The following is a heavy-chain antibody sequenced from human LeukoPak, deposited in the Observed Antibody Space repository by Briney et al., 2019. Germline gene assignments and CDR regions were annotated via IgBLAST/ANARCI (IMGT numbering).Heavy chain of an antibody. J-gene: IGHJ3*02. Sequence: SQTLSLTCTVSGGSISSGGYYWHWIRQPPGKGLEWIGYIYHSGSTYYNPSLKSRLTISVDGSKNQFSLKLSSVTAADTAGYYCARVGDFLEWLWAFDIWGQGTMVTVSS. CDR1: GGSISSGGYY. D-gene: IGHD3-3*01. CDR3: ARVGDFLEWLWAFDI. V-gene: IGHV4-30-2*01. CDR2: IYHSGST.